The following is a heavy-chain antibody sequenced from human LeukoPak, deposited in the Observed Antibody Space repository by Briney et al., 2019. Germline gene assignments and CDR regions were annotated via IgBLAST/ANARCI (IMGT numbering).Heavy chain of an antibody. CDR2: MNPNSGNT. D-gene: IGHD3-16*01. CDR3: AREGVVFHWFDP. J-gene: IGHJ5*02. CDR1: GYTFTSYD. Sequence: GASVKVSCKASGYTFTSYDINWVRQATGQGLEWMGWMNPNSGNTGYAQKFQGRVTMTRNTSISTAYMELSSLRSEDTAVYYCAREGVVFHWFDPWGQGTLVTVSS. V-gene: IGHV1-8*01.